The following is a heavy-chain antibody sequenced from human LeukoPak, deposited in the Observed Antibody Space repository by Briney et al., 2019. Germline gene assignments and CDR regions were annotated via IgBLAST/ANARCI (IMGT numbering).Heavy chain of an antibody. CDR3: AGEVKNSYYDYVWGSSPDY. CDR2: IYSGGGT. D-gene: IGHD3-16*01. V-gene: IGHV3-66*02. J-gene: IGHJ4*02. CDR1: GFTVSGNY. Sequence: SGGSLRLSCAASGFTVSGNYMSWVRQAPGKGLEWVSVIYSGGGTYYADSVKGRFTISRDNSKNTLYLQMNSLRAEDTAVYYCAGEVKNSYYDYVWGSSPDYWGQGTLVTVSS.